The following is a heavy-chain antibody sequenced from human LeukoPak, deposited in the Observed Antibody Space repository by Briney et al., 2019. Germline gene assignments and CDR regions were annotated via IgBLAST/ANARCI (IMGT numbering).Heavy chain of an antibody. CDR1: GFTFGSYG. J-gene: IGHJ4*02. V-gene: IGHV3-33*01. Sequence: GGSLRLSCAASGFTFGSYGMHWVRQAPGKGLEWVAVIWYDGSNKYYADSVKGRFTISRDNSKNTLYLQMNSLRAEDTAVYYCATDTDYGDYVFDFDYWGQGTLVTVSS. CDR2: IWYDGSNK. CDR3: ATDTDYGDYVFDFDY. D-gene: IGHD4-17*01.